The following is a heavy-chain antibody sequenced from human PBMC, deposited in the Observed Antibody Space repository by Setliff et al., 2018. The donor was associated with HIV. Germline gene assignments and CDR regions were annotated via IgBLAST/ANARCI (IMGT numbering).Heavy chain of an antibody. CDR3: ARDFGGYCSSMSCPGLFDP. CDR2: IIPISGTA. V-gene: IGHV1-69*05. CDR1: GDTFSRYG. D-gene: IGHD2-2*01. J-gene: IGHJ5*02. Sequence: SVKVSCKASGDTFSRYGITWVRQAPGQGLDWMGGIIPISGTANYAQKFQGRVTITTDESTSTAYMELSGLRSEDTAVYYCARDFGGYCSSMSCPGLFDPWGQGTLVTVSS.